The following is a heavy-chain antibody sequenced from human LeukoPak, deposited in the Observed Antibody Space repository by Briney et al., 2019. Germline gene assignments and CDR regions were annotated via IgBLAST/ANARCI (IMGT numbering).Heavy chain of an antibody. V-gene: IGHV3-21*01. CDR2: ISSSSSYI. J-gene: IGHJ4*02. CDR3: ARDGSSGWFDYSEY. Sequence: GGSLRLSCAASGFTFSSYGMNWVRQAPGKGLEWVSSISSSSSYIYYADSVKGRFTISRDNAKNSLYLQMNSLRAEDTAVYYCARDGSSGWFDYSEYWGQGTLVTVSS. D-gene: IGHD6-19*01. CDR1: GFTFSSYG.